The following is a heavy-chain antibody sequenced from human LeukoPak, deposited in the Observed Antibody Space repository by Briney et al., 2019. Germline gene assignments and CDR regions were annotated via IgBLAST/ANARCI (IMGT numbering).Heavy chain of an antibody. CDR3: ATVAIEGNWFDP. D-gene: IGHD5-12*01. J-gene: IGHJ5*02. CDR1: GYTLTELS. CDR2: FDPEDGET. Sequence: ASVKVSCKVSGYTLTELSMHWVRQAPGKGLEWMGGFDPEDGETIYAQKFQGRVTMTEDTSTDTAYMELSSLRSEDTAVYYCATVAIEGNWFDPWGQGTLVTVSS. V-gene: IGHV1-24*01.